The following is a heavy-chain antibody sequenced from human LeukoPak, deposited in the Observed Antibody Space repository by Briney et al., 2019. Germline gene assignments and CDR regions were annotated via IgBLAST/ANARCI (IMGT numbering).Heavy chain of an antibody. CDR2: ISAYNGNT. Sequence: ASVKVSCKASGYTFTSYGISWVRQAPGQGLEWMGWISAYNGNTNYAQKLQGRVTMTTDTSTSTAYMELRSLRSDDTAVYYCAREGYCSSTSCYRLYNWFDPWGQGTLVTVSS. D-gene: IGHD2-2*01. V-gene: IGHV1-18*01. CDR3: AREGYCSSTSCYRLYNWFDP. CDR1: GYTFTSYG. J-gene: IGHJ5*02.